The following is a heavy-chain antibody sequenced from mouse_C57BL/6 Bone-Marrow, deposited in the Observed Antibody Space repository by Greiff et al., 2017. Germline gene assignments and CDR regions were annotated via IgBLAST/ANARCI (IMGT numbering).Heavy chain of an antibody. CDR3: ARRDYDWFAY. CDR2: INPSSGYT. J-gene: IGHJ3*01. V-gene: IGHV1-4*01. Sequence: QVQLKESGAELARPGASVKMSCKASGYTFTSYTMHWVKQRPGQGLEWIGYINPSSGYTKYNQKFKDKATLTADKSSSTAYMQLSSLTSEDSAVYYCARRDYDWFAYWGQGTLVTVSA. CDR1: GYTFTSYT. D-gene: IGHD2-4*01.